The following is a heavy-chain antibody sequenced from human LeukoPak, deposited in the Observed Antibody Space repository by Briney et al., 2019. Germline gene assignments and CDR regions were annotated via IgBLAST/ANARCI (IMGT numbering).Heavy chain of an antibody. CDR1: GGSVNSDGLY. J-gene: IGHJ4*02. CDR3: ARTNSGYYREDSYFDS. CDR2: IYYSGNT. D-gene: IGHD5-12*01. Sequence: SETLSLTCYVSGGSVNSDGLYWSWIRQHPGKGLEWIGYIYYSGNTYYSPSLKSRLTISVGPSKNQFSLKLSSVTAADTAVYFCARTNSGYYREDSYFDSWGQGTLVTVSS. V-gene: IGHV4-31*02.